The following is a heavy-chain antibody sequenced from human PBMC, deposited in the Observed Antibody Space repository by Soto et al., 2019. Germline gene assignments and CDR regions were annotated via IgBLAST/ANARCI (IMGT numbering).Heavy chain of an antibody. Sequence: ASVKVSFKASGGTFSSYAISWLRQAPGQGLEWMGGVIPIFGTANYAQKFQGRVTITADESTSTAYMELSSLRSEDTAVYYCASPSRYYDYVWGSYHHYYYYGMDVWGQGTTVTVSS. J-gene: IGHJ6*02. CDR1: GGTFSSYA. CDR2: VIPIFGTA. CDR3: ASPSRYYDYVWGSYHHYYYYGMDV. D-gene: IGHD3-16*02. V-gene: IGHV1-69*13.